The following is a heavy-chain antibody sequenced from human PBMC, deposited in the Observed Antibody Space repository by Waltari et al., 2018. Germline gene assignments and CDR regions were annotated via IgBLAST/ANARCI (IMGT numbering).Heavy chain of an antibody. Sequence: QLQLQESGPGLVKPSETLSLTCTVSGGSISSSSYYWGWIRQPPGQGLEWIGSIYYSGSNYYNPSLKSRVTISVDTSKNQFSLKLGSVTAADTAVYYCARQGSGYYGSGRNNWFDPWGQGTLVTVSS. D-gene: IGHD3-10*01. CDR1: GGSISSSSYY. V-gene: IGHV4-39*01. CDR2: IYYSGSN. J-gene: IGHJ5*02. CDR3: ARQGSGYYGSGRNNWFDP.